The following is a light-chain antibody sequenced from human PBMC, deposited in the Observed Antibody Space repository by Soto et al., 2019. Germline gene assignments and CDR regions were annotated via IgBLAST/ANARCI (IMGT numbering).Light chain of an antibody. CDR1: SSDVGGYNY. V-gene: IGLV2-11*01. CDR3: CSYAGSYTSYVI. CDR2: DVS. Sequence: SALTQPRSVSGSPGQSVTLSCTGTSSDVGGYNYVSWYQQHPGKAPKLMIYDVSERPSGVPDRFSGSKSGNTASLTISGLQAEDEADYYCCSYAGSYTSYVIFGGGTKLTVL. J-gene: IGLJ2*01.